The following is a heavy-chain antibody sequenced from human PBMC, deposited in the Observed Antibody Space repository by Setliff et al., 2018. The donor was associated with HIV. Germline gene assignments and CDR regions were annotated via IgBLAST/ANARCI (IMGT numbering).Heavy chain of an antibody. V-gene: IGHV4-34*01. CDR3: AREPNWGTVTTYAYFYSMDV. Sequence: SETLSLTCNVSGGYFSGSYWSWVRQPPGKGLEWIGEINHSGTTSYNPSLRSRVIISVDMSNNQFSLKLKSVAAADTGVYYCAREPNWGTVTTYAYFYSMDVWGKGTTVTVSS. CDR2: INHSGTT. CDR1: GGYFSGSY. J-gene: IGHJ6*03. D-gene: IGHD4-17*01.